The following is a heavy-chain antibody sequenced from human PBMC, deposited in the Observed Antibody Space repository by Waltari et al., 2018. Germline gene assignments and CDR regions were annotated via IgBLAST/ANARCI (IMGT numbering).Heavy chain of an antibody. D-gene: IGHD3-10*01. Sequence: QVQLQESGPGLVKPSETLSFTRPVSGCSISTYYRCTLRPPAGKGLEWIGRIYTSGSTNYNPSLKSRVTMSVDTSKNQFSLKLSSVTAADTAVYYCARVGRTVSHDAFDIWGQGTMVTVSS. CDR2: IYTSGST. J-gene: IGHJ3*02. CDR1: GCSISTYY. V-gene: IGHV4-4*07. CDR3: ARVGRTVSHDAFDI.